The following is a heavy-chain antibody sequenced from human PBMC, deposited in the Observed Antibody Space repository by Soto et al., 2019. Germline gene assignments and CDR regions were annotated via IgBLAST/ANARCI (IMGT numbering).Heavy chain of an antibody. J-gene: IGHJ6*02. CDR1: GYTLTELS. D-gene: IGHD3-22*01. CDR3: ATDLYAVARDSSGYYKDV. Sequence: ASVKVSCKVSGYTLTELSMHWVRQAPGKGLEWMGGFDPEDGETIYAQKFQGRVTMTEDTSTDTAYMELSSLRSEDTAVYYCATDLYAVARDSSGYYKDVWGQGTTVTV. V-gene: IGHV1-24*01. CDR2: FDPEDGET.